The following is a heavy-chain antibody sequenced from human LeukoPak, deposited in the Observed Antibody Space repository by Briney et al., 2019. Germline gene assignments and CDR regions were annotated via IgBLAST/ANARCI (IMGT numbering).Heavy chain of an antibody. D-gene: IGHD1-26*01. CDR2: INPSGGST. CDR1: GYTFTSYY. V-gene: IGHV1-46*01. Sequence: ASVKVSCKASGYTFTSYYMHWVRQAPGQGLEWMGIINPSGGSTSYAQKFQGRVTMTRDTSISTAYMELSRLRSDDTAVYYCARGPKYSYYLPNFDYWGQGTLVTVSS. CDR3: ARGPKYSYYLPNFDY. J-gene: IGHJ4*02.